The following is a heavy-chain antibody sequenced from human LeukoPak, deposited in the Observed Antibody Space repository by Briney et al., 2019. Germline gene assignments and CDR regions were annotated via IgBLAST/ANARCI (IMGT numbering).Heavy chain of an antibody. CDR1: GSTFSDYY. Sequence: GGSLRLSCAASGSTFSDYYMSWIRQAPGKGLEWVSFISSSGSTIYYADSVKGRFIISRDNAKNSLYLQMNSLRAEDTAVYYCARVGWTSVTFFDYWGQGTLVTVSS. V-gene: IGHV3-11*01. CDR3: ARVGWTSVTFFDY. J-gene: IGHJ4*02. CDR2: ISSSGSTI. D-gene: IGHD4-17*01.